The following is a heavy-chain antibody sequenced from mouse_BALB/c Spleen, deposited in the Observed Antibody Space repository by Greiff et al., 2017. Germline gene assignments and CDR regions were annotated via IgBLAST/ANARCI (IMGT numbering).Heavy chain of an antibody. V-gene: IGHV5-4*02. J-gene: IGHJ4*01. Sequence: EVQGVESGGGLVKPGGSLKLSCAASGFTFSDYYMYWVRQTPEKRLEWVATISDGGSYTYYPDSVKGRFTISRDNAKNNLYLQMSSLKSEDTAMYYCAREAQYDGVNYYAMDYWGQGTSVTVSS. CDR3: AREAQYDGVNYYAMDY. CDR1: GFTFSDYY. CDR2: ISDGGSYT. D-gene: IGHD2-3*01.